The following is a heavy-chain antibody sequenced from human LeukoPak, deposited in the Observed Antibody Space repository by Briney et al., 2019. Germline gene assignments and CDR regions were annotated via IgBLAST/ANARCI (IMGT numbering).Heavy chain of an antibody. CDR2: IYYSGST. D-gene: IGHD6-13*01. J-gene: IGHJ5*02. Sequence: PSQTLSLTCTVSGGSISSGDYYWSWIRQPPGKGLEWIGYIYYSGSTYYNPSFKSRVTISVDTSKNQFSLKLSSVTAADTAVYYCARGVWTEAAGNRWFDPWGQGTLVTVSS. V-gene: IGHV4-30-4*01. CDR1: GGSISSGDYY. CDR3: ARGVWTEAAGNRWFDP.